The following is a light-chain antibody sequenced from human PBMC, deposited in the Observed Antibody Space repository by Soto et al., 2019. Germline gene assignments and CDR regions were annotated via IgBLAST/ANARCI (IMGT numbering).Light chain of an antibody. CDR1: QSISIN. J-gene: IGKJ5*01. CDR2: GAS. Sequence: VLSLSPGTLCVSQGGRLALACSSSQSISINLAWYQHKPGQAPRLLIHGASTRATGIPARISGSGSGTEFTLTISSLEPEDFAVYYCQQRSNWPPITFGQGTRLEIK. V-gene: IGKV3-11*01. CDR3: QQRSNWPPIT.